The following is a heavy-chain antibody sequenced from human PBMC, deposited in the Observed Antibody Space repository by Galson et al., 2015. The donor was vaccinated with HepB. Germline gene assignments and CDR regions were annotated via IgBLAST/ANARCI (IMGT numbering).Heavy chain of an antibody. V-gene: IGHV3-11*04. CDR2: ISHSGTTV. Sequence: SLRLSCAASGFTFSDYYMSWMRQAPGKGLEWLSYISHSGTTVYHADSLKGRFSISRDNAKNSLYLQMNSLRAADTAVYYCARVGGVRFLEWLPRGNWFDPWGQGTLVTVSS. CDR1: GFTFSDYY. D-gene: IGHD3-3*01. CDR3: ARVGGVRFLEWLPRGNWFDP. J-gene: IGHJ5*02.